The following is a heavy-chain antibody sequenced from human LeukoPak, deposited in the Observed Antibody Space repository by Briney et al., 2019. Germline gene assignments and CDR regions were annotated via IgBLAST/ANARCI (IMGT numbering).Heavy chain of an antibody. J-gene: IGHJ4*02. Sequence: ASVKVSCKASGYTFTGYYMHWVRQAPGQGLEWMGWINSNSGGTNYAQKFQGRVTMTRDTSISTAYMELSRLRSDDTAVYYCARGGFRKPYSSSWDGDYWGQGTLVTVSS. CDR3: ARGGFRKPYSSSWDGDY. CDR2: INSNSGGT. CDR1: GYTFTGYY. V-gene: IGHV1-2*02. D-gene: IGHD6-13*01.